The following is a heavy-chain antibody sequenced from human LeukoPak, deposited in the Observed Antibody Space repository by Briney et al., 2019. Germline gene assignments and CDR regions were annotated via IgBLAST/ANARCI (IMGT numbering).Heavy chain of an antibody. CDR2: IYYSGST. J-gene: IGHJ4*02. V-gene: IGHV4-59*01. CDR3: ARDHQGAVDY. CDR1: GDSISSYY. D-gene: IGHD3-16*01. Sequence: SETLSLTCTVSGDSISSYYWSWIRQPPGKGLEWIGYIYYSGSTNYNPSLKSRVTISVDTSKNQFSLKLSSVTAADTAVYYCARDHQGAVDYWGQGTLVTVSS.